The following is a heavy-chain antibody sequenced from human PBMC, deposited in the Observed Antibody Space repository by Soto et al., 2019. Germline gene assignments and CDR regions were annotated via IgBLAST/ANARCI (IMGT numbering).Heavy chain of an antibody. Sequence: QVQLQESGPGLVKPSETLSLTCTVSGGSVSSGSYYWSWIRQPPGKGLEWIGYIYYSGSTNYNPWTPTHPPARECSATIAEDTTSTPFSLRRSSGHAADTAVYCCAGTPYGSGSCGSRHYYGMDVWGQGTTVTVSS. CDR1: GGSVSSGSYY. J-gene: IGHJ6*02. D-gene: IGHD3-10*01. CDR2: IYYSGST. CDR3: AGTPYGSGSCGSRHYYGMDV. V-gene: IGHV4-61*01.